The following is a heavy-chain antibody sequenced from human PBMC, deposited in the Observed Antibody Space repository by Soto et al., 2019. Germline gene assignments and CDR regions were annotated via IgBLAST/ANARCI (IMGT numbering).Heavy chain of an antibody. J-gene: IGHJ4*02. D-gene: IGHD2-21*02. CDR2: ISYDGSNK. CDR1: GFTFSSYG. Sequence: QVQLVESGGGVVQPGRSLRLSCAASGFTFSSYGMHWVRQAPGKGLEWVAVISYDGSNKYYADSVKGRFTISRDNSKNTLYRQMNSLRAEDTDVYYCAKVVGVTDFDCWGQGTLVTVSS. V-gene: IGHV3-30*18. CDR3: AKVVGVTDFDC.